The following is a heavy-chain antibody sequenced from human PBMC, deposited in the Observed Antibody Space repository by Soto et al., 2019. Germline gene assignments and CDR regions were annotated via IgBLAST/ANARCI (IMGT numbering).Heavy chain of an antibody. CDR1: GYTFNTYG. CDR3: ARDPHEFWTSYWFDP. J-gene: IGHJ5*02. CDR2: ISAYDGKT. Sequence: GASVKVSCKTSGYTFNTYGINWVRQAPGQGLELMGWISAYDGKTTYAEKFQGRVTMTTDTSMSTDYMELRSLRADDTDIYYCARDPHEFWTSYWFDPWGQGTPVTVSS. D-gene: IGHD1-1*01. V-gene: IGHV1-18*01.